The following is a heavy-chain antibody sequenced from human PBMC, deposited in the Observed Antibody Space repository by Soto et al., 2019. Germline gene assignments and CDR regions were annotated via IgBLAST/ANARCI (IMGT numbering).Heavy chain of an antibody. Sequence: QVQLVQSETEVKKPGASVKVSCKASGYIFTNYDITWMRQAPGQGLEWMGWVSAYNGNTKYAQKFQDRVTMTTDNPTRTVYMELRSLRSDDTAVYYCARFGSAPYCYYGVAVWGQGTTVFVSS. D-gene: IGHD3-10*01. J-gene: IGHJ6*02. CDR2: VSAYNGNT. V-gene: IGHV1-18*01. CDR3: ARFGSAPYCYYGVAV. CDR1: GYIFTNYD.